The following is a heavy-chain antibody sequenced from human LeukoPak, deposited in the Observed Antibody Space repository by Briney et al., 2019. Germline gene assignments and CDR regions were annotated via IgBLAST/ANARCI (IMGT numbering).Heavy chain of an antibody. V-gene: IGHV3-20*04. J-gene: IGHJ4*02. CDR2: TNWNGGST. CDR1: GFTFDDYG. D-gene: IGHD4-17*01. CDR3: ARANYGYYFDY. Sequence: GGSLRLSCAASGFTFDDYGMSWVRQAPGKGLEWVSGTNWNGGSTGYADSVKGRFTISRDNAKNSLYLQMNSLRAEDTALYYCARANYGYYFDYWGQGTLVTVSS.